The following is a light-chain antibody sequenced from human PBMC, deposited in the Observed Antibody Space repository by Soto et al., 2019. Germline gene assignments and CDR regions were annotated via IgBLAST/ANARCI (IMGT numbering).Light chain of an antibody. CDR1: QSVTSY. CDR3: QQRRTWPRT. J-gene: IGKJ1*01. V-gene: IGKV3-11*01. CDR2: DAS. Sequence: EIVLTQSPATLSLSPGERATLSCRASQSVTSYLAWYQQKPGQPPRLLIYDASNRATGIPGRFSGSGSGTDFTLTISSLEPEDFAVYYCQQRRTWPRTFGQGTKVEIE.